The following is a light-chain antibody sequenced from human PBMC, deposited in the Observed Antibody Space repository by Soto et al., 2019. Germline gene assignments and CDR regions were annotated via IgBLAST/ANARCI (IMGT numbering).Light chain of an antibody. V-gene: IGKV3-11*01. CDR2: DAS. CDR1: QSISDT. CDR3: QQRNNWPPEIT. J-gene: IGKJ5*01. Sequence: EIVMTQSPATLSVSPGGRATLSCRASQSISDTLAWYQQKPGQAPRLLIYDASNRATGIPARFSGSGSGTDFTLTISSLEPEDFAVYYCQQRNNWPPEITFGQGTRLEIK.